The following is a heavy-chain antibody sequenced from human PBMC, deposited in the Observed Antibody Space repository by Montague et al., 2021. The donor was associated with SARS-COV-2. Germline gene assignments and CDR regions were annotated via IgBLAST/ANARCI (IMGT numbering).Heavy chain of an antibody. CDR2: ISSSSSSK. D-gene: IGHD2-15*01. Sequence: SLRLSCAASGFTFRSYTMNWVRQSPGMGLEWVSFISSSSSSKYYADSLKGRFTISRDNAKNSLYLQMNSLRVEDTAVYYCVGGGGCSGGKCNGGARDWGQGTLVTVSS. J-gene: IGHJ4*02. V-gene: IGHV3-21*01. CDR1: GFTFRSYT. CDR3: VGGGGCSGGKCNGGARD.